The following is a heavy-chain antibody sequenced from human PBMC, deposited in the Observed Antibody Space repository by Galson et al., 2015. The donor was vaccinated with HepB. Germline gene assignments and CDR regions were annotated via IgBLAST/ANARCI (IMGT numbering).Heavy chain of an antibody. CDR1: GGTFSSYA. Sequence: SVKVSCKASGGTFSSYAISWVRQAPGQGLEWMGIINPSGGSTSYAQKFQGRVTMTRDTSTSTVYMELSSLRSEDTAVYYCASSSSWYLDYWGQGTLVTVSS. V-gene: IGHV1-46*01. J-gene: IGHJ4*02. CDR2: INPSGGST. CDR3: ASSSSWYLDY. D-gene: IGHD6-13*01.